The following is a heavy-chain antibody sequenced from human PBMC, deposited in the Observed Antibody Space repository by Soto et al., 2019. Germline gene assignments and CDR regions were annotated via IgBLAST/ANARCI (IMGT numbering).Heavy chain of an antibody. V-gene: IGHV4-4*02. CDR1: SDSISRSHW. CDR3: ARVSFVTHYYYYHMDV. CDR2: IYYSGSV. D-gene: IGHD2-21*02. Sequence: QEQLQESGPGLVKPSGTLSLTCAVSSDSISRSHWLTWVRQSPGKGLEWLGDIYYSGSVYYNPSLRSRISISMDKSNNQFSLNLSSVTAADTAVYYCARVSFVTHYYYYHMDVGVKGTPVTVSS. J-gene: IGHJ6*03.